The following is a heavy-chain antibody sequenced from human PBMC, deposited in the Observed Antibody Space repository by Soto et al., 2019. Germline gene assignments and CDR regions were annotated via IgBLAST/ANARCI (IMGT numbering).Heavy chain of an antibody. CDR2: INPNSGGT. CDR3: AREELRSYYYGMDV. CDR1: GYTFTAYY. J-gene: IGHJ6*02. Sequence: ASVQVSCTASGYTFTAYYMHWVRQAPGQGLEWMGWINPNSGGTNYAQKFQGWVTMTRDTSISTAYMELSRLRSDDTAVYYCAREELRSYYYGMDVWGQGTTVTVSS. V-gene: IGHV1-2*04. D-gene: IGHD1-26*01.